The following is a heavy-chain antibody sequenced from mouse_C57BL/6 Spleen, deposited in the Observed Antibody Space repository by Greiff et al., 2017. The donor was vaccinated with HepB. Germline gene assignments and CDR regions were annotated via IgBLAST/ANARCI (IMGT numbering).Heavy chain of an antibody. Sequence: DVHLVESGGGLVKPGGSLKLSCAASGFTFSDYGMHWVRQAPEKGLEWVAYISSGSSTIYYADTVKGRFTISRDNAKNTLFLQMTSLRSEDTAMYYCARRTTVVATENAMDYWGQGTSVTVSS. V-gene: IGHV5-17*01. CDR3: ARRTTVVATENAMDY. CDR2: ISSGSSTI. D-gene: IGHD1-1*01. CDR1: GFTFSDYG. J-gene: IGHJ4*01.